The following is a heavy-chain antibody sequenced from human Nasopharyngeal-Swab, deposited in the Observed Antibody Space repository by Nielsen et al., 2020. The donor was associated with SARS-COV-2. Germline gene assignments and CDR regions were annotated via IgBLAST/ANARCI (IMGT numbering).Heavy chain of an antibody. Sequence: VRQMPGKGLEWMGRIDPSDSYTNYSPSFQGHVTISADKSISTAYLQWSSLKASDTAMYYCARGETGTTISWFDPWGQGTLVNVSS. CDR2: IDPSDSYT. CDR3: ARGETGTTISWFDP. D-gene: IGHD1-7*01. V-gene: IGHV5-10-1*01. J-gene: IGHJ5*02.